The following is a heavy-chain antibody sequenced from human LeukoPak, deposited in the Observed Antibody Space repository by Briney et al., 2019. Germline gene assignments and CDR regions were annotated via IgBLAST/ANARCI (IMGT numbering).Heavy chain of an antibody. V-gene: IGHV1-18*01. D-gene: IGHD3-22*01. J-gene: IGHJ4*02. Sequence: ASVKVSCKASGYTFTSYGISWVRQAPGQGLEWMGWISAYNGNTNYAQKLQGRVTMTTDTSTSTAYMELRSLRSDDTAVYYCARVRASGMYYYDSSGSGPLDYWGQGTLVTVSS. CDR2: ISAYNGNT. CDR1: GYTFTSYG. CDR3: ARVRASGMYYYDSSGSGPLDY.